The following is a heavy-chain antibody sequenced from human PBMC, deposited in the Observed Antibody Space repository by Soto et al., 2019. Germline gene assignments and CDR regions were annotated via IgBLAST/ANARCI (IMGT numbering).Heavy chain of an antibody. J-gene: IGHJ4*02. Sequence: QIQLVQSGTEVREHGASVKVSYQASGYTFTSYGIIWVRQAPGQGLELMGWISGYNNNKNYAQKYQARVTMTTDTSTRTAYMELRSLRSDDTAVYYCARVGAIAPAEGDYWGQGTLVTVSS. CDR2: ISGYNNNK. CDR3: ARVGAIAPAEGDY. CDR1: GYTFTSYG. V-gene: IGHV1-18*01. D-gene: IGHD6-13*01.